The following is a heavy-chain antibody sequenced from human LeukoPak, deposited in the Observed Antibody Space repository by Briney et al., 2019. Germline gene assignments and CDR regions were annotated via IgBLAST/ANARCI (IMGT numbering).Heavy chain of an antibody. V-gene: IGHV4-30-4*07. CDR2: IYYSGST. D-gene: IGHD4/OR15-4a*01. J-gene: IGHJ4*02. Sequence: PSETLSLTCAVSGGSISSGGYSWSWIRQPPGKGLEWIGYIYYSGSTSYNPSLKSRLTISVDTSKNQFSLKLSSVTAADTAVYYCARGLNMEVFDYWGQGTLVTVSS. CDR3: ARGLNMEVFDY. CDR1: GGSISSGGYS.